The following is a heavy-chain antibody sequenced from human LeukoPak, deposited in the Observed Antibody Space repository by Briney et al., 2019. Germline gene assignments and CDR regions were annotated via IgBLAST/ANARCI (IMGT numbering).Heavy chain of an antibody. V-gene: IGHV3-21*01. J-gene: IGHJ3*02. Sequence: KPGGSLRLSCAASGFTFSSYSMNWVRQAPGKGLEWVSSISSSSSYIYYADSVKGRFTISRDNAKNSLYLQMNSLRAEDTAVYYCARDGYPDSSGYRDAFDIWGQGTMVTVSS. CDR3: ARDGYPDSSGYRDAFDI. CDR2: ISSSSSYI. CDR1: GFTFSSYS. D-gene: IGHD3-22*01.